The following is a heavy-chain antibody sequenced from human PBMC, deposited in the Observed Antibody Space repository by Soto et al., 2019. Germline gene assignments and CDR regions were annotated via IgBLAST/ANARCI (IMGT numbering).Heavy chain of an antibody. D-gene: IGHD5-18*01. Sequence: PGGSLRLSCAASGFTFSSYSMNWVRQAPGKGLEWVSSISSSSSYIYYADSVKGRFTISRDNAKNSLYLQMNSLRAEDTAVYYCAREPLYSYGHPLPGVPWGQGTLVTVSS. J-gene: IGHJ5*02. CDR3: AREPLYSYGHPLPGVP. CDR2: ISSSSSYI. V-gene: IGHV3-21*01. CDR1: GFTFSSYS.